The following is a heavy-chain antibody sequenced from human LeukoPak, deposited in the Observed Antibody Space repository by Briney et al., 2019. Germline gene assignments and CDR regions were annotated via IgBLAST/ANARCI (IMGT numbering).Heavy chain of an antibody. V-gene: IGHV1-2*02. CDR1: GYTFTNYY. Sequence: ASVKVSCKASGYTFTNYYMHWVRQGPGLGFEWMGWINPKSGGTSYPQKFQGRLTMTRDTSISTAYMELSRLGSDDTAVYYCVPSANYYYFDYCGQGTLVTVSS. CDR2: INPKSGGT. D-gene: IGHD4/OR15-4a*01. CDR3: VPSANYYYFDY. J-gene: IGHJ4*02.